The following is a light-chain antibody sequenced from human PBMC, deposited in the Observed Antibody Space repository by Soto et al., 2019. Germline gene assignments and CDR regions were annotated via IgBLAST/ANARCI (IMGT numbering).Light chain of an antibody. CDR2: DAS. V-gene: IGKV3-15*01. CDR3: QQYNNLPLT. J-gene: IGKJ4*01. Sequence: ELVMTQSPATLSVSPGERANLSCRASQSVNRNLAWYQQKPGQTPRLLIYDASSRATGIPAMFSGSWSGTDFTLTISSLQSEDFAVYYCQQYNNLPLTFGGGTNVEIK. CDR1: QSVNRN.